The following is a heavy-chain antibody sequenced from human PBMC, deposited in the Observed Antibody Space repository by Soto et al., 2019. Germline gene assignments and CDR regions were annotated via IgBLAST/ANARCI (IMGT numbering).Heavy chain of an antibody. CDR1: GYIFTNYW. Sequence: PGESLKISCKGSGYIFTNYWIGWVRQMPGRGLEWMGIIHPRDSDTKYNPSFQDQVTISADKSITTAYLHWSGLKASDTALYFCARSPVVASIDYYGMDVWGQGTTVIVSS. V-gene: IGHV5-51*01. CDR3: ARSPVVASIDYYGMDV. CDR2: IHPRDSDT. D-gene: IGHD5-12*01. J-gene: IGHJ6*02.